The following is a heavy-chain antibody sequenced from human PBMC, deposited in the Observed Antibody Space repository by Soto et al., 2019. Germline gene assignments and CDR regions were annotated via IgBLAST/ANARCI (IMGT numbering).Heavy chain of an antibody. J-gene: IGHJ4*02. D-gene: IGHD6-19*01. V-gene: IGHV1-2*02. CDR2: INANSGRT. CDR1: GYTLTDYY. CDR3: AREGAASGWLSH. Sequence: ASVKVSCKASGYTLTDYYLHWVRLAPGLGPEWMGWINANSGRTKYAQKFQGRVTMTSDASISTAYMESTNLRSDDTALYYCAREGAASGWLSHWGQGSQVTVSS.